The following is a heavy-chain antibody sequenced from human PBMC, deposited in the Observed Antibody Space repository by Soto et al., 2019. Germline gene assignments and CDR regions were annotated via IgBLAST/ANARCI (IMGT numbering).Heavy chain of an antibody. Sequence: GGSLRLSCAASGFSFSGSAMHWVRQASGKGLEWVGRIRSKANSYATAYAASVKGRFTISRDDSKNTAYLQMNSLKTEDTAVYYCARAIAVARSPSDYWGQGTLVTVSS. J-gene: IGHJ4*02. CDR3: ARAIAVARSPSDY. V-gene: IGHV3-73*01. D-gene: IGHD6-19*01. CDR1: GFSFSGSA. CDR2: IRSKANSYAT.